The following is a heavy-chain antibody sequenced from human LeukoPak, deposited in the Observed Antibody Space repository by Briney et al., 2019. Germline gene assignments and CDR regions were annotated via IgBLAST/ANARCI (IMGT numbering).Heavy chain of an antibody. CDR2: ISGSGGST. CDR3: ATKAAAEYYYYYYYMDV. D-gene: IGHD6-13*01. CDR1: GFTFSSYA. V-gene: IGHV3-23*01. J-gene: IGHJ6*03. Sequence: PGGSLRLSCAASGFTFSSYAMSWVRQAPGKGLEWVSAISGSGGSTYYADSVKGRFTISRDNSKNTLYLQMNSLRAEDTAVYYCATKAAAEYYYYYYYMDVWGKGTTVTVSS.